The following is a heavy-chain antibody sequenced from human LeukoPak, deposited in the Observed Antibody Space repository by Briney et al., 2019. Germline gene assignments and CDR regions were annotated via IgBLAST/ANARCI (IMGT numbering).Heavy chain of an antibody. Sequence: SVTLSLTCTVSGGSISSYYWSWIRQPPGKGLEWIGYIYYSGSTNYNPSLKSRVTISVDTSKNQFSLKLSSVTAADTAVYYCARQRFDYYDSSGYYYGFDYWGQGTLVTVSS. CDR3: ARQRFDYYDSSGYYYGFDY. CDR2: IYYSGST. V-gene: IGHV4-59*01. J-gene: IGHJ4*02. CDR1: GGSISSYY. D-gene: IGHD3-22*01.